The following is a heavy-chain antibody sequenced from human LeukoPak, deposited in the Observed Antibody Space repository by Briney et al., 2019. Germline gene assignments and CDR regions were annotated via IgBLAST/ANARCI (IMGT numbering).Heavy chain of an antibody. CDR1: GGSISSYY. D-gene: IGHD5-24*01. CDR3: ARWGDGYNYIDY. Sequence: SETLSLTCTVSGGSISSYYWSWIRQPPGKGLEWIGYIYYSGSTNYNPSLKSRVTISVDTSKNQFSLKLSSVTAADTAVYYCARWGDGYNYIDYWGQGTLVTVSS. CDR2: IYYSGST. J-gene: IGHJ4*02. V-gene: IGHV4-59*01.